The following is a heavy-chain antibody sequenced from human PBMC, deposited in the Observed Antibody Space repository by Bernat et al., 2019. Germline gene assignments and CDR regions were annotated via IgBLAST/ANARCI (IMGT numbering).Heavy chain of an antibody. J-gene: IGHJ4*02. D-gene: IGHD2-8*02. Sequence: EVQLVESGGGLVQPGGSLRLSCAASGFTFSDSEMNWVRQAPGKGLEWISYIGSGGITIFYADSVKGRFTISRDDAKNSLYLQMNSLRAEDTAVYYCARDPGPGGDYWGQGTLVTVSS. CDR3: ARDPGPGGDY. CDR2: IGSGGITI. V-gene: IGHV3-48*03. CDR1: GFTFSDSE.